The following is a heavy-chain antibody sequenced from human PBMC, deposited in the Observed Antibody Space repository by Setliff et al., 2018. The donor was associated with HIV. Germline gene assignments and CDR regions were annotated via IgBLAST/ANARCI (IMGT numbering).Heavy chain of an antibody. CDR1: GGSGSSPTYY. V-gene: IGHV3-23*01. Sequence: PSETLSLTCTVSGGSGSSPTYYWAWIRQPPWKGLEWFSAMSGSGASTYYADSVKGRFTIPRDNSKNTLYLQMNSLRAEDTAVYYCARERWLRSHYYYYKDVWGKGTTVTVSS. CDR2: MSGSGAST. J-gene: IGHJ6*03. D-gene: IGHD5-12*01. CDR3: ARERWLRSHYYYYKDV.